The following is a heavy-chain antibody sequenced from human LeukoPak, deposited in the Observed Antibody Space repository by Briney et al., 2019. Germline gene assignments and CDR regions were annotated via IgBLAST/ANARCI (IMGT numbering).Heavy chain of an antibody. CDR1: GYTFTSYG. CDR3: ARVDPPGFSSSQLDY. Sequence: GASVKVSCKASGYTFTSYGISWVRQAPGQGLEWMGWINPNSDGTNYAQKFQGRVTMTRDTSISTAYMELSRLRSDDTAVYYCARVDPPGFSSSQLDYWGQGTLVTVSS. J-gene: IGHJ4*02. CDR2: INPNSDGT. D-gene: IGHD6-13*01. V-gene: IGHV1-2*02.